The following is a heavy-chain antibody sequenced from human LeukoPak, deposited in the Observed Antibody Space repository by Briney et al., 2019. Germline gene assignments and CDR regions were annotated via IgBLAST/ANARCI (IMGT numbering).Heavy chain of an antibody. CDR3: ATYSILNAREFRY. V-gene: IGHV3-23*01. D-gene: IGHD4-11*01. J-gene: IGHJ1*01. CDR2: ISGSGGTT. Sequence: PGGSLRLSCAASGFTFSNYAMSWVRQAPGKGLDWVSIISGSGGTTYYGDSVKGRFTISRDNSKNTLYLQMNSLRAEDTAVYYCATYSILNAREFRYWGQGTLVTVTS. CDR1: GFTFSNYA.